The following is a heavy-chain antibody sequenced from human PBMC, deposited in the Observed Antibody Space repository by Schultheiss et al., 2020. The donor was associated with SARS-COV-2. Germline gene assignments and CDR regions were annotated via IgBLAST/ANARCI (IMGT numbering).Heavy chain of an antibody. CDR1: GFTFSSYD. D-gene: IGHD3-10*01. V-gene: IGHV3-23*01. J-gene: IGHJ4*02. Sequence: GGSLRLSCAASGFTFSSYDMSWVRQAPGKGLEWVSTISGSGDSTYYADSVKGRFTISRDNSKNTLYLQMSSLRAEDTAVYYCVSGSLELHLWFRELPHGPGYWGQGTLVTVFS. CDR2: ISGSGDST. CDR3: VSGSLELHLWFRELPHGPGY.